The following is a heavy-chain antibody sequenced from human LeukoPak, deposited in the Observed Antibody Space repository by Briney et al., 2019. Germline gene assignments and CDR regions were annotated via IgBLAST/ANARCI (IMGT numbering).Heavy chain of an antibody. V-gene: IGHV3-7*01. Sequence: GGSLRLSCAASGFTFSGYWMSWVRQAPGKGLEWVANINQDGSEKYYVDSVKGRFTISRDNAKNSLYLQMNSLRAEDTAVYYCAIHLDTAMVDWGQGTLVTVSS. D-gene: IGHD5-18*01. CDR2: INQDGSEK. CDR3: AIHLDTAMVD. CDR1: GFTFSGYW. J-gene: IGHJ4*02.